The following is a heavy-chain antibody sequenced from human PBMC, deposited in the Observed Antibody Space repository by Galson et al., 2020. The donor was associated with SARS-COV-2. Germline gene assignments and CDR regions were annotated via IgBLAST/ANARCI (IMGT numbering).Heavy chain of an antibody. V-gene: IGHV3-30*18. CDR3: AKSLWFGEILSPFDY. Sequence: GESLKISCAASGFTFSNFAMHWVRQAPGKGLEWAAVISDDGTNTYYRDSVKGRFSISRDNSKNTLYLQMNSLRVEDTAVYHCAKSLWFGEILSPFDYWGQGAQATVSS. CDR2: ISDDGTNT. CDR1: GFTFSNFA. J-gene: IGHJ4*02. D-gene: IGHD3-10*01.